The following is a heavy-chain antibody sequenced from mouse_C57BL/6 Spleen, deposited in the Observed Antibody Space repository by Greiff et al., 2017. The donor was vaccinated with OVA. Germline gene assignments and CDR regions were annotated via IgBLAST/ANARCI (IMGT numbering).Heavy chain of an antibody. CDR1: GYTFTDYE. CDR3: TRSGGYDYDGGAWFAY. J-gene: IGHJ3*01. D-gene: IGHD2-4*01. CDR2: IDPETGGT. Sequence: QVHVKQSGAELVRPGASVTLSCKASGYTFTDYEMHWVKQTPVHGLEWIGAIDPETGGTAYNQKFKGKAILTADKSSSTAYMELRSLTSEDSAVYYCTRSGGYDYDGGAWFAYWGQGTLVTVSA. V-gene: IGHV1-15*01.